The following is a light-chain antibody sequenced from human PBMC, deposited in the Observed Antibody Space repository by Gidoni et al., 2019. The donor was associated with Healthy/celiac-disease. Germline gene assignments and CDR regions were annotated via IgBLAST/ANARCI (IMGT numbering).Light chain of an antibody. Sequence: AIRMTQSPSSFSASTGDRVTITCRASQGISSYLAWYQQKPGKAPKLLIYAASTLQSGVPSRFSGSGPGTDFTLTISCLQSEDFATYYCQQYYSYPLTFGQGTKLEIK. CDR3: QQYYSYPLT. V-gene: IGKV1-8*01. CDR1: QGISSY. J-gene: IGKJ2*01. CDR2: AAS.